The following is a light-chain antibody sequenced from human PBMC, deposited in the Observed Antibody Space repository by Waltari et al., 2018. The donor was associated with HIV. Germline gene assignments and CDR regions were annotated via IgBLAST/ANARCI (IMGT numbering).Light chain of an antibody. V-gene: IGLV2-11*01. CDR1: SSDVGSYKY. Sequence: QSALTQPRSVSGSPGPSVTISCTGTSSDVGSYKYVSWYQLRPGKAPTLIIHDVDTRPSGVPDRFSGSKSGNTASLTISGLQAEDEADYYCCSYTGTYTRYVFGTGAKVTVL. J-gene: IGLJ1*01. CDR3: CSYTGTYTRYV. CDR2: DVD.